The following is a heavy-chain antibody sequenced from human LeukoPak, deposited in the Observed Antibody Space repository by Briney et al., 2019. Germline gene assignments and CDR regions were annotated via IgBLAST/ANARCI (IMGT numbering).Heavy chain of an antibody. D-gene: IGHD2/OR15-2a*01. CDR3: AKGSMLYYFDY. V-gene: IGHV3-9*01. CDR1: GFTFDDYA. CDR2: ISWNSGSI. Sequence: PGRSLRLSCAASGFTFDDYAMHWVRQAPGKGLEWVSGISWNSGSIGYADSVKGRFTISRDNAKNSLYLQMNSLRAEDTALYYCAKGSMLYYFDYWGQGTLVTVSS. J-gene: IGHJ4*02.